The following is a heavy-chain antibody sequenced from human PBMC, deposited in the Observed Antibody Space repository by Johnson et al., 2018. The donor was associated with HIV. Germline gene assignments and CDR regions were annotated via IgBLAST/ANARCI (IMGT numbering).Heavy chain of an antibody. J-gene: IGHJ3*02. V-gene: IGHV3-30-3*02. CDR1: GFTFSSYA. CDR3: AKSISSSADDAFDS. CDR2: ISYDGSNK. Sequence: QVQLVESGGGVVQPGRSLRLSCAASGFTFSSYAMHWVRQAPGKGLEWVAVISYDGSNKYYADSVKGRFTISRDNSKNTLYLQMNSLRAEDTALYYCAKSISSSADDAFDSWGQGTMVTVSS. D-gene: IGHD6-13*01.